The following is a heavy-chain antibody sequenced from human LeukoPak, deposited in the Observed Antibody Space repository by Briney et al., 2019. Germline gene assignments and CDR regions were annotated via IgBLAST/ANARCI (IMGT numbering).Heavy chain of an antibody. V-gene: IGHV3-48*03. CDR3: ARDRSGWYYFDH. Sequence: GGSLRLCCAASGFSVSSYGFNWVRQAPGRGLEWVSYISTSGTSMYYADSVRGRFTVSRDNAKNSLYLQMNNLRAEDTAVYYCARDRSGWYYFDHWGQGTLVTVSS. D-gene: IGHD6-19*01. J-gene: IGHJ4*02. CDR1: GFSVSSYG. CDR2: ISTSGTSM.